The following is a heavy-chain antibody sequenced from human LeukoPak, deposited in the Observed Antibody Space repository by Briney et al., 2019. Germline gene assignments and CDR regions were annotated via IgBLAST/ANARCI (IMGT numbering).Heavy chain of an antibody. Sequence: PGGSLRLSCAASGLTFSSYAMSWVRQAPGKGLEWVSAISGSGGSTYYADSVKGRFTISRDNSKNTRYLQMNSLRAEDDTVYYCATQPLRAGLALNVDSAGRGNLVTVSS. V-gene: IGHV3-23*01. CDR1: GLTFSSYA. CDR3: ATQPLRAGLALNVDS. J-gene: IGHJ5*01. CDR2: ISGSGGST. D-gene: IGHD1-7*01.